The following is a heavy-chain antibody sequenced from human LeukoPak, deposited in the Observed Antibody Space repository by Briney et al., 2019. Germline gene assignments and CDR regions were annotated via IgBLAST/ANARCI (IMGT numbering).Heavy chain of an antibody. Sequence: GGSLRLSCAASGFTFSSNTMNWVRPAPGKGLGWVSPIIGSGGSTHYADSVKGRFTMSRENSQNTLYLQMSSLRAEDTAVYYWAKDRLKYTYGRTNWFDPWGQGTLVTVSS. CDR3: AKDRLKYTYGRTNWFDP. CDR2: IIGSGGST. CDR1: GFTFSSNT. V-gene: IGHV3-23*01. J-gene: IGHJ5*02. D-gene: IGHD5-18*01.